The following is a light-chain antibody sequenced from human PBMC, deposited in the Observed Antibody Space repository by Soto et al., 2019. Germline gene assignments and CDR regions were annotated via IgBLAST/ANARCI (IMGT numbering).Light chain of an antibody. V-gene: IGLV2-14*01. J-gene: IGLJ7*01. CDR1: SSDVGNYNY. Sequence: QSALTQPASVSGSPGQSITISCTGSSSDVGNYNYVSWYQQHPGKAPKLMIHDVSIRPSGVSNRFSGSKSDNTASLTISGLQAEDEADYYCSSYTSSTTVVFGGGTQLTVL. CDR2: DVS. CDR3: SSYTSSTTVV.